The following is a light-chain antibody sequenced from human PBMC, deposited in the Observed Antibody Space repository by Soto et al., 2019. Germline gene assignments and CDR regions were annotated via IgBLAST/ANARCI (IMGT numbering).Light chain of an antibody. Sequence: SYDLIQPPSVSVSPGQTARITCSGDALPKQYAYWYQQKPGQAPVLVIYKDSERPSGIPERFSGSSSGTTVTLTISGVQAEDEADYYCQSADSSGTPPVFGGGTKLTVL. J-gene: IGLJ3*02. CDR1: ALPKQY. V-gene: IGLV3-25*03. CDR2: KDS. CDR3: QSADSSGTPPV.